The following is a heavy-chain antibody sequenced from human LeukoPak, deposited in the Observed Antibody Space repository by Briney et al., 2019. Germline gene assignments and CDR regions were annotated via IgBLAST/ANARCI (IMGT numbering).Heavy chain of an antibody. CDR3: ARSPNSSGWAHFDY. CDR1: GFTFSSYS. J-gene: IGHJ4*02. CDR2: ISSSSSYI. D-gene: IGHD6-19*01. Sequence: TGGSLRLSCAASGFTFSSYSMNWVRQAPGKGLEWVSSISSSSSYIYYADSVKGRFTISRDNSKNTLYLQMNSPRAEDTAVYYCARSPNSSGWAHFDYWGQGTLVTVSS. V-gene: IGHV3-21*01.